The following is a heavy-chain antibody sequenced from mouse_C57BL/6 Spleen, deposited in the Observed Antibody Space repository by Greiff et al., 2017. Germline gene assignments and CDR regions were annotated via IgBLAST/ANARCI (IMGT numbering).Heavy chain of an antibody. CDR1: GYTFTSYW. D-gene: IGHD4-1*01. CDR3: ARGWDGGAWFAY. J-gene: IGHJ3*01. Sequence: VQLQQPGAELVRPGSSVKLSCKASGYTFTSYWMHWVKQRPIQGLEWIGNIDPSDSETHYNQKFKDKATLTVDKSSSTAYMQLSSLTSEDSAVYYCARGWDGGAWFAYWGQGTLVTVSA. V-gene: IGHV1-52*01. CDR2: IDPSDSET.